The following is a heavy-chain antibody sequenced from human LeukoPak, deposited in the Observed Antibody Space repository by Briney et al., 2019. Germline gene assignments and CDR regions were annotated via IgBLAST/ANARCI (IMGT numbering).Heavy chain of an antibody. CDR2: IYYSGST. J-gene: IGHJ6*02. V-gene: IGHV4-59*08. Sequence: SETLSLTCTVSGGSISSYYWSWIRQPPGKGLEWIGYIYYSGSTNYNPSLKSRVTISVDTSKNQFSLKLSSVTAADTAVYYCAKHPADTVSYYYGMDVWGQGTTVTVAS. CDR3: AKHPADTVSYYYGMDV. D-gene: IGHD5-18*01. CDR1: GGSISSYY.